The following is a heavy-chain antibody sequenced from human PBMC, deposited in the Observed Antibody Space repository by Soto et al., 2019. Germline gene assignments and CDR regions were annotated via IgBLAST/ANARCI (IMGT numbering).Heavy chain of an antibody. J-gene: IGHJ6*03. CDR1: GFPFSTYA. Sequence: GGSLRLSCAASGFPFSTYAMHWVRQAPGKGLEWVAASSYDGKNTHYADSVKGRFTISGDNSKNMVYLHMSSLRGADTAVYYCAKDRSPVVVVQYLMDDWGKGTTVTVSS. CDR2: SSYDGKNT. D-gene: IGHD2-15*01. V-gene: IGHV3-30*18. CDR3: AKDRSPVVVVQYLMDD.